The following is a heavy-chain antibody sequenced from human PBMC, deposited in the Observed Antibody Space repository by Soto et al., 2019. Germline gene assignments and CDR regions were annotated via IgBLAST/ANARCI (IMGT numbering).Heavy chain of an antibody. CDR2: ITPFSGDV. D-gene: IGHD1-26*01. CDR1: GNTVTYRY. J-gene: IGHJ4*02. V-gene: IGHV1-45*02. CDR3: AGGGAGSGPFTWELPDH. Sequence: QMQLVQSGAEVKKTGSSVTVSCKAVGNTVTYRYLHWVRQAPGQALEWMGWITPFSGDVHYAQKFQERVTITRDRSINTAYMQMSSLRSEDTAMYFCAGGGAGSGPFTWELPDHWGQGTLVTVSS.